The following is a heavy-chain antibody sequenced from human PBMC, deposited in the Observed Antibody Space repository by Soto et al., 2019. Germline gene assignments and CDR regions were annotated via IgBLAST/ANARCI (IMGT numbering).Heavy chain of an antibody. V-gene: IGHV3-11*01. D-gene: IGHD3-9*01. Sequence: QVQLVESGGGLVKPGGSLRLSCVASGFTFSDYHMSWIRQAPGKGLERLSYISSSDSTIDYADSVKGRFTISRDNAKNSLYLQMDSLSAEDAAVYYCARDGLTYCDLWGRGTPVTVSS. CDR3: ARDGLTYCDL. CDR2: ISSSDSTI. J-gene: IGHJ2*01. CDR1: GFTFSDYH.